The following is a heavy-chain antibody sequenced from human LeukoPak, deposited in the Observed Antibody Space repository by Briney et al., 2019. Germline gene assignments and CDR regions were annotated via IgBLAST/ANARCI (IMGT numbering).Heavy chain of an antibody. Sequence: SETLSLTCTVSGGSISSYYWSWIRQPPGKGLEWIGYIYYSGSTNYNPSLKSRITISVDTSKNQFSLKLSSVTAADTAVYYCARVEKYGGNLEYFQHWGQGTLVTVSS. CDR1: GGSISSYY. J-gene: IGHJ1*01. CDR3: ARVEKYGGNLEYFQH. CDR2: IYYSGST. V-gene: IGHV4-59*01. D-gene: IGHD4-23*01.